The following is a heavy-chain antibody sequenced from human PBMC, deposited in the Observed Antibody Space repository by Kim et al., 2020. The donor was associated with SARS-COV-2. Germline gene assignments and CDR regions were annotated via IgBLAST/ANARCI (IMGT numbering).Heavy chain of an antibody. Sequence: SETLSLTCTVSGGSISSYYWSWIRQPPGKGLEWIGYIYYSGSTNYNPSLKSRVTISVDTSKNQFSLKLSSVTAADTAVYYCARVSSGYPIDYWGQGTLVTVSS. CDR1: GGSISSYY. V-gene: IGHV4-59*01. D-gene: IGHD6-19*01. CDR2: IYYSGST. J-gene: IGHJ4*02. CDR3: ARVSSGYPIDY.